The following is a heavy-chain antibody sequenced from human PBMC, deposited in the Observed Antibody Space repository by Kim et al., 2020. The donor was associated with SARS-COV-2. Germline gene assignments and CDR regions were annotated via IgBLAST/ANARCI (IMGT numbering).Heavy chain of an antibody. Sequence: GGSLRLSCAASGFTFSGSTIHWVRQTSGKGLEWVGRIRSKPNSYATAYAASVKGRFTISRDDSENMAYLQMNSLKTEDTAVYYCTRAPYNWNDWGMPFDIWGQGTMVTVSS. D-gene: IGHD1-1*01. V-gene: IGHV3-73*01. CDR2: IRSKPNSYAT. J-gene: IGHJ3*02. CDR1: GFTFSGST. CDR3: TRAPYNWNDWGMPFDI.